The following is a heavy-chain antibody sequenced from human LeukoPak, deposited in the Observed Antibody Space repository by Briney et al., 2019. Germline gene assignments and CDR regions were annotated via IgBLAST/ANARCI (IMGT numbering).Heavy chain of an antibody. CDR1: GFTFSTYW. V-gene: IGHV3-23*01. CDR2: ISGSGGST. D-gene: IGHD3-22*01. CDR3: AKDRYYYDSSGYYYVDYYYYGMDV. J-gene: IGHJ6*02. Sequence: PGGSLRLSCAASGFTFSTYWLTWVRQAPGKGLEWVSAISGSGGSTYYADSVKGRFTISRDNSKNTLYLQMNSLRAEDTAVYYCAKDRYYYDSSGYYYVDYYYYGMDVWGQGTTVTVSS.